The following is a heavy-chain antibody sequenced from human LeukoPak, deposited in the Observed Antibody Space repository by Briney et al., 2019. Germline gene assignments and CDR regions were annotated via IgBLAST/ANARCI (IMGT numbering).Heavy chain of an antibody. CDR3: ARGSHSRGRYCSSTSCYAGVNWFDP. V-gene: IGHV4-34*01. Sequence: PSETLSLTCAVYGGSFSGYYWSWIRQPPGKGLEWIGEINHSGSTNYNPSLKSRVTISVDTSKNQFSLKLSSVTAADTAVYYRARGSHSRGRYCSSTSCYAGVNWFDPWGQGTLVTVSS. J-gene: IGHJ5*02. CDR1: GGSFSGYY. D-gene: IGHD2-2*01. CDR2: INHSGST.